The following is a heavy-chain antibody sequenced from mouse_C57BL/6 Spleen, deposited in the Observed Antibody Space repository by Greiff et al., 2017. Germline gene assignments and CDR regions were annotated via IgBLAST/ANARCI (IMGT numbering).Heavy chain of an antibody. D-gene: IGHD2-4*01. V-gene: IGHV1-55*01. J-gene: IGHJ2*01. CDR1: GYTFTSYW. CDR2: IYPGSGST. Sequence: QVHVKQPGAELVKPGASVKMSCKASGYTFTSYWITWVKPRPGQGLAWIGDIYPGSGSTNYNEKFKSKDTLTVDTSSSTAYMQLSSLTSEDSAVYYCARSGDYDGVDDWGQGTTLTVSS. CDR3: ARSGDYDGVDD.